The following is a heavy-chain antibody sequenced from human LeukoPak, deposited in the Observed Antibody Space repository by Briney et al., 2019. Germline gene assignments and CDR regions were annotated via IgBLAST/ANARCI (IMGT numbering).Heavy chain of an antibody. CDR1: GFTFSNYA. D-gene: IGHD3-9*01. Sequence: AGSLRLSCAASGFTFSNYAMSWVRPAPGKGLEWVSAITGSGANTYYADSVKGRFTISRDNSKNTVFLQMNSLRAEDTAVYYCAKWGDYDVLTGYYVSDYWGQGTLVTVSS. V-gene: IGHV3-23*01. J-gene: IGHJ4*02. CDR3: AKWGDYDVLTGYYVSDY. CDR2: ITGSGANT.